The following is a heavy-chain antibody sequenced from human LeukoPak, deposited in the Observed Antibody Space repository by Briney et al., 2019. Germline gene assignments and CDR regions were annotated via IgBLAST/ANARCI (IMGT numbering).Heavy chain of an antibody. CDR2: IIPIFGTA. CDR1: GGTFSSYA. J-gene: IGHJ5*02. V-gene: IGHV1-69*05. Sequence: SVKVSCKASGGTFSSYAISWVRQAPGQGLEWMGGIIPIFGTANYAQKFQGRVTITTDESTSTAYMELSSLRSEDTAVYYCASLEWLFLNWFDPWGQGTLVTVSS. CDR3: ASLEWLFLNWFDP. D-gene: IGHD3-3*01.